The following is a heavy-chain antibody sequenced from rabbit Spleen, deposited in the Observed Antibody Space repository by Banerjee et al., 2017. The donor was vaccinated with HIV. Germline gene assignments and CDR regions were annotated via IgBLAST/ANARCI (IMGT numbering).Heavy chain of an antibody. Sequence: QQQLEESGGGLVKPGGTLTLTCKASGIDFNSYQDISWVRQAPGKGLELIAYIYTGDGGTGYASWAQGRFTISKTSSTTVDLKMTSLTAADTATYFCARDGAGGSYFALWGPGTLVTVS. D-gene: IGHD8-1*01. CDR2: IYTGDGGT. CDR3: ARDGAGGSYFAL. CDR1: GIDFNSYQD. V-gene: IGHV1S43*01. J-gene: IGHJ4*01.